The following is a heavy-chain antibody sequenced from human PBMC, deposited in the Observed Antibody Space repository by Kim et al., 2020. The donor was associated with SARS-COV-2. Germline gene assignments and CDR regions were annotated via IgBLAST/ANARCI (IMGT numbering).Heavy chain of an antibody. V-gene: IGHV3-23*03. CDR3: AKGGRYCSGGSCYLSK. Sequence: VKGRLTISRDNSKKPLYLQMNSLRAEDTAVYYCAKGGRYCSGGSCYLSKWGQGTLVTVSS. D-gene: IGHD2-15*01. J-gene: IGHJ4*02.